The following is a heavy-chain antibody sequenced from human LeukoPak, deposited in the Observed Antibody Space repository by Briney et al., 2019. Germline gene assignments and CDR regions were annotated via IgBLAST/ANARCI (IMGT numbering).Heavy chain of an antibody. CDR2: IYHSGST. J-gene: IGHJ4*02. Sequence: SETLSLTCTVSGGSISSGGYYWSWIRQPPGKGLEWIGFIYHSGSTYYNPSLKSRVTISVDRSKNQFSLKLSSVTAADTAVYYCASAQTGYCSSTSCSYWGQGTLVTVSS. CDR3: ASAQTGYCSSTSCSY. V-gene: IGHV4-30-2*01. D-gene: IGHD2-2*01. CDR1: GGSISSGGYY.